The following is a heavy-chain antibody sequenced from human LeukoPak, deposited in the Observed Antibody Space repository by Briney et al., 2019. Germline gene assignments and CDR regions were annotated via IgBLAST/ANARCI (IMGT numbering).Heavy chain of an antibody. CDR2: INPNSGGT. CDR3: ARVDCSSTSCYEGEPGYYYYGMDV. D-gene: IGHD2-2*01. CDR1: GNTFTGYY. Sequence: ASVKVSCKASGNTFTGYYMHWVRQAPGQGLEWMGWINPNSGGTNYAQKFQGRVTMTRDTSISTAYMELSRLRSDDTAVYYCARVDCSSTSCYEGEPGYYYYGMDVWGQGTTVTVSS. V-gene: IGHV1-2*02. J-gene: IGHJ6*02.